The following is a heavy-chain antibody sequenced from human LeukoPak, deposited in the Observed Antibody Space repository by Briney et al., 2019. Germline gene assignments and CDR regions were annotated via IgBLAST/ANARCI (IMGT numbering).Heavy chain of an antibody. V-gene: IGHV4-39*07. CDR1: GGSISSSSYY. J-gene: IGHJ5*02. Sequence: SETLSLTCTVSGGSISSSSYYWGWIRQPPGKGLEWIGSIYYSGSTYYNPSLKSRVTISVDTSKNQFSLKLSSVTAADTAVYYCARGGGSSSSVGFDPWGQGTLVTVSS. CDR2: IYYSGST. CDR3: ARGGGSSSSVGFDP. D-gene: IGHD6-13*01.